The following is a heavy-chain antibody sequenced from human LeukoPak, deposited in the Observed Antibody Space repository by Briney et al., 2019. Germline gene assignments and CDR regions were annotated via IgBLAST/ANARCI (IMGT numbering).Heavy chain of an antibody. CDR3: AKMIRGVNDFDY. V-gene: IGHV3-23*01. CDR2: ISGSGGGT. CDR1: GFTFSSNA. D-gene: IGHD3-10*01. Sequence: PGGSLRLSCAASGFTFSSNAMSWVRQAPGKGLEWVSAISGSGGGTYYADSVKGRFTISRDNSKNMLYLQMNSLRAEDTALYYCAKMIRGVNDFDYWGQGTLVTVSS. J-gene: IGHJ4*02.